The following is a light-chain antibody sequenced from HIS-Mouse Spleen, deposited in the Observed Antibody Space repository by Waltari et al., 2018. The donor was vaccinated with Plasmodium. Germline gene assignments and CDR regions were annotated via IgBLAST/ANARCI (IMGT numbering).Light chain of an antibody. V-gene: IGLV2-14*03. CDR2: DVS. J-gene: IGLJ2*01. CDR3: SSYTSSSTLV. CDR1: SSDVGVYNY. Sequence: QSALTQPASVSGSPGRPITISCTGTSSDVGVYNYVSCYQQHPGKAPKRMIYDVSNRPSGVSNLFSGSKSGNTASLTISGLQAEDEADYYCSSYTSSSTLVFGGGTKLTVL.